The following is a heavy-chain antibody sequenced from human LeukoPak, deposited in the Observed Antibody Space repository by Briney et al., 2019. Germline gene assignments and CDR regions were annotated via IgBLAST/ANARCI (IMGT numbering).Heavy chain of an antibody. D-gene: IGHD4-17*01. V-gene: IGHV3-23*01. Sequence: HPGGSLRLSCAASGFTFRSYAISWVRKAPGKGLEWVSAMSGSGGSTYYADSVKGRFTISRDNSKNTLYLQMNSLRAEDTAVYYCAKEPTVTTHLGPWNYWGQGTLVTVSS. CDR3: AKEPTVTTHLGPWNY. J-gene: IGHJ4*02. CDR1: GFTFRSYA. CDR2: MSGSGGST.